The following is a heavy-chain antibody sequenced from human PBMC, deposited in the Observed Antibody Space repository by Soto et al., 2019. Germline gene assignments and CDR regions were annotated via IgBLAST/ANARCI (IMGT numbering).Heavy chain of an antibody. D-gene: IGHD3-22*01. CDR2: IIPIFGTA. CDR1: GGTFSSYA. CDR3: ASPAMIVVVITGNDAFDI. V-gene: IGHV1-69*13. J-gene: IGHJ3*02. Sequence: SVKVSCKASGGTFSSYAISWVRQAPGQGLEWMGGIIPIFGTANYAQKFQGRVTITADESTSTAYMELSSLRSEDTAVYYCASPAMIVVVITGNDAFDIWGQGTMVTVSS.